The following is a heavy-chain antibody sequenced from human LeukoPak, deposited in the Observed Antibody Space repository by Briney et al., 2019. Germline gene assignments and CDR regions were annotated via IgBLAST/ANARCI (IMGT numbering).Heavy chain of an antibody. CDR2: ISWNSGSI. D-gene: IGHD6-19*01. V-gene: IGHV3-9*01. CDR3: AKDPYSSGWYGWFDP. Sequence: PGRSLRLSRAASGFTFDDYAMHWVRQAPGKGLEWVSGISWNSGSIGYADSVKGRFTISRDNAKNSLYLQMNSLRAEDTALYYCAKDPYSSGWYGWFDPWGQGTLVTVSS. CDR1: GFTFDDYA. J-gene: IGHJ5*02.